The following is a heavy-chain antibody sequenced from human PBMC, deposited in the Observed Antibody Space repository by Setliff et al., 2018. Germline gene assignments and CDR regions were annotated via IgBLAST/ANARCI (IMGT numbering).Heavy chain of an antibody. CDR1: GGTFNTYG. V-gene: IGHV1-69*10. D-gene: IGHD1-7*01. CDR3: ASRTHPHVITGITQGGGWWYYYYMDV. J-gene: IGHJ6*03. CDR2: IIPGLGIL. Sequence: ASVKVSCKASGGTFNTYGITWVRQAPAQGLEWMGGIIPGLGILDYAQKFQDRVTITADRSTSTAYMELSSLRSEDTAVYYCASRTHPHVITGITQGGGWWYYYYMDVWGKGTTVTVS.